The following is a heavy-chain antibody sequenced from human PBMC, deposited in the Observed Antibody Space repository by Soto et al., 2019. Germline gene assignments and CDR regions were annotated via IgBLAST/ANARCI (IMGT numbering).Heavy chain of an antibody. V-gene: IGHV4-31*03. CDR2: IYYSGST. CDR1: GGSISSGGYY. J-gene: IGHJ3*02. D-gene: IGHD6-6*01. Sequence: SETLSLTCTVSGGSISSGGYYWSWIRQHPRKGLEWIGYIYYSGSTYDNPSLKSRVTISVDTSKNQFSLKLSSVTAADTAVYYCARVGGQLVISGAFDIWGQGTMVTVSS. CDR3: ARVGGQLVISGAFDI.